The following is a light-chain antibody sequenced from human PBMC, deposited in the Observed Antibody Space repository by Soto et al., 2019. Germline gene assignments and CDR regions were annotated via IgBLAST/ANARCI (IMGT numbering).Light chain of an antibody. J-gene: IGLJ1*01. CDR2: DVS. V-gene: IGLV2-14*03. Sequence: QSVLTQPASVSGSPGQSITISCTGTSSDVGGYNYVSWYQQHPGKAPKLMIYDVSDRPSGVSNRFSGSKSGNTASLTISGLLADDEADYYCSSFTSSTAQVFGTGTKVTVL. CDR1: SSDVGGYNY. CDR3: SSFTSSTAQV.